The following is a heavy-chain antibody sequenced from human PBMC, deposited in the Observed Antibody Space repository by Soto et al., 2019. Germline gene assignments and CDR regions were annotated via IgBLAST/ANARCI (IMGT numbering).Heavy chain of an antibody. CDR2: ISPKSGVT. V-gene: IGHV1-2*02. Sequence: ASVKVSCKASGYSFFNTYTHWVRRAPGQGFEWMGRISPKSGVTDYAQKFQGRVSLTWDTSLNTAYMELSSLMSEDTAVYYCARPPGYISDWFYFDLWGQGTQVTVSS. CDR3: ARPPGYISDWFYFDL. D-gene: IGHD3-9*01. CDR1: GYSFFNTY. J-gene: IGHJ4*02.